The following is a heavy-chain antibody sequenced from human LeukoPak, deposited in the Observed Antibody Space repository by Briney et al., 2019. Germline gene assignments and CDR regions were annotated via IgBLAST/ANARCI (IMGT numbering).Heavy chain of an antibody. V-gene: IGHV4-31*11. CDR2: IYYSGST. D-gene: IGHD6-6*01. J-gene: IGHJ4*02. CDR3: AREEGSSVFFDY. Sequence: SETLSLTCAVYGGSFSGYYWSWIRQHPGKGLEWIGYIYYSGSTYYNPSLKSRVTISVDTSKNQFSLKLSSVTAADTAVYYCAREEGSSVFFDYWGQGTLVTVSS. CDR1: GGSFSGYY.